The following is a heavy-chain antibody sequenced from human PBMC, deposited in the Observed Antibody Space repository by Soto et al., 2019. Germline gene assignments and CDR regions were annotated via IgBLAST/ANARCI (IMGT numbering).Heavy chain of an antibody. Sequence: GGSLRLSCAASGFTFRNNVLSWVRQSPGKALDWVSGITGSGRDTYYADSVKGRFTISRDNSKNMVFLQMNSLRAEDTALYYCAKNGLDNSPSAIDSWGPGTPVTVSS. CDR1: GFTFRNNV. CDR2: ITGSGRDT. D-gene: IGHD2-8*01. J-gene: IGHJ4*02. CDR3: AKNGLDNSPSAIDS. V-gene: IGHV3-23*01.